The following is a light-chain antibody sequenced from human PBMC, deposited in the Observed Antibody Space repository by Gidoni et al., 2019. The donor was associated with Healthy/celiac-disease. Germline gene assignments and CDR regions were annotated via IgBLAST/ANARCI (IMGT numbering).Light chain of an antibody. CDR3: AAWDDSLNGWV. CDR2: SNK. V-gene: IGLV1-44*01. Sequence: QSVLTPPPSASGTPGQRVTISCSGSSPNIGSNTVNWYQQLPGTAPKLLIYSNKQRPSGVPDRFSGSKSGTSASLAISGLQSEDEADYYCAAWDDSLNGWVFGGGTKLTVL. CDR1: SPNIGSNT. J-gene: IGLJ3*02.